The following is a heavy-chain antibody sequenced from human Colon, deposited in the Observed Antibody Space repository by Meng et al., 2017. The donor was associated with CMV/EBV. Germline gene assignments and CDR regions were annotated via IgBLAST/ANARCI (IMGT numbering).Heavy chain of an antibody. V-gene: IGHV1-2*02. Sequence: ASVKVSCKTSGYTFTDYYMHWVRQAPGQGLEWMGWISPNNGGTNYAQKFQGRVTMTRDTSISTAYMELSRLRSDDTAVYYCATTGPQLLGGRFDPWGQGTLVTVSS. CDR3: ATTGPQLLGGRFDP. CDR1: GYTFTDYY. CDR2: ISPNNGGT. D-gene: IGHD2-2*01. J-gene: IGHJ5*02.